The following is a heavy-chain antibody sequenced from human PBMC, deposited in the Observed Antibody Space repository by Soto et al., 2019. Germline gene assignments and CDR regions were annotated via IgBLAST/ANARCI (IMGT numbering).Heavy chain of an antibody. J-gene: IGHJ5*02. Sequence: GGSLRLSCAASGFTFSNYSMNWVRQAPGKGLEWVSYISSSSSTIDYADSVKGRFTISRDNAKNSLYLQMNSLTDEDTAIYYCARDPYGGNQFGSWGQGTLVTVSS. D-gene: IGHD2-15*01. CDR3: ARDPYGGNQFGS. V-gene: IGHV3-48*02. CDR2: ISSSSSTI. CDR1: GFTFSNYS.